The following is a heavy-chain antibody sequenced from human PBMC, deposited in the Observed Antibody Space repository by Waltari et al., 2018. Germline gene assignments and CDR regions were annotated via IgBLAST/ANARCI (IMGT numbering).Heavy chain of an antibody. D-gene: IGHD5-18*01. Sequence: QVQLQESGPGLVKPSQTLSLTCTVSGGSISSGGYYWSWIRQHPGQGLEWLGHIYYSGSTYYNPSLKSRVTISVDTSKNQFSLKLSSVTAADTAVYYCASKTGMVTGSVKGGDYYYYYMDVWGKGTTVTVSS. CDR2: IYYSGST. CDR3: ASKTGMVTGSVKGGDYYYYYMDV. J-gene: IGHJ6*03. CDR1: GGSISSGGYY. V-gene: IGHV4-31*03.